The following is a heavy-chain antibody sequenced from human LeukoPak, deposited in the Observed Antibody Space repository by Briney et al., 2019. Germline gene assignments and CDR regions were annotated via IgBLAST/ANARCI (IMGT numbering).Heavy chain of an antibody. Sequence: PSETLSLTCAVSGYSISSGYYWGWIRQPPGKRLEWIGSIYHSGSTYYNPSLKSRVSISVDTSKNQFSLKLSSVTAADTAVYYCVRGCGIVGATVHPSDYWGQGTLVTVSS. V-gene: IGHV4-38-2*01. CDR3: VRGCGIVGATVHPSDY. CDR2: IYHSGST. J-gene: IGHJ4*02. D-gene: IGHD1-26*01. CDR1: GYSISSGYY.